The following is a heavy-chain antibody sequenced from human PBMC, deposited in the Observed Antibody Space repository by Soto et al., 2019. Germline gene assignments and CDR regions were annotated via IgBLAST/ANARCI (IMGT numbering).Heavy chain of an antibody. D-gene: IGHD6-19*01. CDR3: AAQVAGGDY. Sequence: ASVKVSCKASGYTFTSYAMHWVRQAPGQRLEWMGWINAGNDNTKYSQKFQGRVTITRDTSVSTAYMELSSLRSEDTAVYYCAAQVAGGDYWGQGTLVTVSS. J-gene: IGHJ4*02. CDR1: GYTFTSYA. CDR2: INAGNDNT. V-gene: IGHV1-3*01.